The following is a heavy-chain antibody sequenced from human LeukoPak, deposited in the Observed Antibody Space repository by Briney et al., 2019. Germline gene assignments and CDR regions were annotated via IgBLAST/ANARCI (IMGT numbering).Heavy chain of an antibody. Sequence: SETLSLTCAVYGGSFSGYYWSWIRQPPGKGLEWIGEINHSGSTHYNPSLKSRVTISVDTSKNQFSLKLSSVTAADTAVYYCARGDDYGDYFDYWGQGTLVTVSS. J-gene: IGHJ4*02. CDR3: ARGDDYGDYFDY. CDR2: INHSGST. CDR1: GGSFSGYY. D-gene: IGHD4-17*01. V-gene: IGHV4-34*01.